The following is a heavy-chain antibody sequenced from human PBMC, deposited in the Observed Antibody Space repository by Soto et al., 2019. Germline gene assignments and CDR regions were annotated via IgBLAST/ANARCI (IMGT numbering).Heavy chain of an antibody. CDR1: GYTFTSYA. J-gene: IGHJ3*02. D-gene: IGHD3-3*01. Sequence: QVQLVQSGAEVKKPGASVKLSCKASGYTFTSYALHWVRQAPGQRLEWMGWINAGNGYTKYLQKFQGRVTITRDTSATTAYMELSSLRSEDTAVFYCARGLYNVDAFDIWGQGTMVTVSS. V-gene: IGHV1-3*01. CDR3: ARGLYNVDAFDI. CDR2: INAGNGYT.